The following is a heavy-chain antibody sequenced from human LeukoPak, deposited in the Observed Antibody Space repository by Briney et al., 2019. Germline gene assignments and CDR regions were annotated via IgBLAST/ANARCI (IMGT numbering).Heavy chain of an antibody. CDR3: ARGIVVPAAMSKSGYYYGMDV. CDR2: IKRDGSEK. CDR1: GFTFSSYW. V-gene: IGHV3-7*01. Sequence: GGSLRLSCAASGFTFSSYWMSWVRQAPGKGLEWVANIKRDGSEKYYVDSVKGRFTISRDNAKNSLYLQMNSLRAEDTAVYYCARGIVVPAAMSKSGYYYGMDVWGQGTTVTVSS. D-gene: IGHD2-2*01. J-gene: IGHJ6*02.